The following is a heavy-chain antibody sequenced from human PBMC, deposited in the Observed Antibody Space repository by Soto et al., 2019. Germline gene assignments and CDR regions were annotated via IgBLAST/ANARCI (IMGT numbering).Heavy chain of an antibody. J-gene: IGHJ4*02. CDR3: AREVQVHTPAFVY. Sequence: QVQLVQSGAEMKKPGSSVKVSCQSSGGTLNTYAMNWVRQAPGQGPEWMGDISPMFGAANYAPKFQGRVTITADESTGTSYMKLSSLTSEDTALYFCAREVQVHTPAFVYWGQGTLVTVSS. V-gene: IGHV1-69*19. D-gene: IGHD3-10*01. CDR1: GGTLNTYA. CDR2: ISPMFGAA.